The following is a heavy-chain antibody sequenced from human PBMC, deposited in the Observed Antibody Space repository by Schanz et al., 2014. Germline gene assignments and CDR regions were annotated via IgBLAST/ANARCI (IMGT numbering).Heavy chain of an antibody. V-gene: IGHV1-2*06. J-gene: IGHJ4*02. Sequence: QVQLVQSGAEVKKPGASMKVSCKASGRTFIVYHVLHWVRQAPGQGLEWMGRISPNSGDTHSAQKFQGRVTMTWDRSISTANMELSRLTSDDTAVYYCARKGMPPIWSGYPYFFDFWGQGTLVTVSS. CDR2: ISPNSGDT. CDR3: ARKGMPPIWSGYPYFFDF. D-gene: IGHD3-3*01. CDR1: GRTFIVYH.